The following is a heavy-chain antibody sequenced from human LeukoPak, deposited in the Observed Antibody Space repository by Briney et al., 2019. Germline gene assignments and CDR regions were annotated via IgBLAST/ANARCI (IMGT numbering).Heavy chain of an antibody. V-gene: IGHV3-48*01. CDR3: AKSPSGRSRISRFDY. CDR2: ISSSSSTI. J-gene: IGHJ4*02. CDR1: GFTFSSYS. D-gene: IGHD1-26*01. Sequence: GGSLRLSCAASGFTFSSYSMNWVRQAPGKGLEWVSYISSSSSTIYYADSVKGRFTISRDNSKNTLSLQMNSLRAEDTAVYYCAKSPSGRSRISRFDYWGQGILVTVSS.